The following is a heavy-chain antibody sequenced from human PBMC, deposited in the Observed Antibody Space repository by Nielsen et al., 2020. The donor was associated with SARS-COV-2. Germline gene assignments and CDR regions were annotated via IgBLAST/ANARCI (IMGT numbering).Heavy chain of an antibody. V-gene: IGHV3-9*01. CDR3: ARDGIVGANPILDY. CDR2: ISWNSGGI. Sequence: SLKISCAASGFTFDDYAMHWVRQAPGKGLEWVSGISWNSGGIGYADSVKGRFTISRDNAKNSLYLQMNSLRAEDTAVYYCARDGIVGANPILDYWGQGTLVTVSS. CDR1: GFTFDDYA. J-gene: IGHJ4*02. D-gene: IGHD1-26*01.